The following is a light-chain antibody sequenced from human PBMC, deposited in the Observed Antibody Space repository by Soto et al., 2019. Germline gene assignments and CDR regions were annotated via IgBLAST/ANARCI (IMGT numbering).Light chain of an antibody. J-gene: IGLJ2*01. CDR3: QSYDSSLSGVV. Sequence: QPVLAQPPSVSGAPGQTVTISCTGSRPNIGAGYDVHWYQQLPGTAPKVLIYGNNNRPSGVPDRFSGSKSGTSASLAITGLQAEDEADYYCQSYDSSLSGVVFGGGTQLTVL. CDR2: GNN. V-gene: IGLV1-40*01. CDR1: RPNIGAGYD.